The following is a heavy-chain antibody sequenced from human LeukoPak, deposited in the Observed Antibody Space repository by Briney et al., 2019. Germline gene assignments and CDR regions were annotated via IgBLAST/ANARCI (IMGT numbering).Heavy chain of an antibody. Sequence: EASVKVSCKASGYTFADYYMHWVRQAPGQGLEWMGWINPNNGGTNYAQKFQGRVTMTLDTSISTGYMELSSLRSDDTAIYFCARVDGGEWYYFDYWGQGTLVTVFS. J-gene: IGHJ4*02. V-gene: IGHV1-2*02. CDR1: GYTFADYY. CDR3: ARVDGGEWYYFDY. D-gene: IGHD2-8*02. CDR2: INPNNGGT.